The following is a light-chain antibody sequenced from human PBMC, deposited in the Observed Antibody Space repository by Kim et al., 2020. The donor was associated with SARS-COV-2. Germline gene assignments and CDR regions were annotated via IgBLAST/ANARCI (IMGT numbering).Light chain of an antibody. J-gene: IGKJ4*01. CDR3: QQYYNWPPVT. CDR1: QPVRNK. Sequence: SPGERVTLPCRASQPVRNKIAWYQQRPGQAPSLLIYGASTRATGIPARFSGSGSGTEFTLDISSLQSEDFAVYYCQQYYNWPPVTFGGGTKVDIK. CDR2: GAS. V-gene: IGKV3-15*01.